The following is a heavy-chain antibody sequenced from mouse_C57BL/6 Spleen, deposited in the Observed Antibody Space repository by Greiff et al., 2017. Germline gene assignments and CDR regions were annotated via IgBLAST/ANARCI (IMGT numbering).Heavy chain of an antibody. J-gene: IGHJ4*01. CDR2: INPGSGGT. D-gene: IGHD1-1*01. Sequence: QVHVKQSGAELVRPGTSVKVSCKASGYAFTNYLIEWVKQRPGQGLEWIGVINPGSGGTNYNEKFKGKATLTADKSSSTAYMQLSSLTSEDSAVYFCARSDYGSSYYAMDYWGQGTSVTVSS. CDR3: ARSDYGSSYYAMDY. CDR1: GYAFTNYL. V-gene: IGHV1-54*01.